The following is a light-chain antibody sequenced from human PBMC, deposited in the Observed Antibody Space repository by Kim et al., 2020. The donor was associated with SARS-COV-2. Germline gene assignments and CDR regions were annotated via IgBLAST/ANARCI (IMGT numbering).Light chain of an antibody. CDR1: NIGSKG. CDR3: QVWDSNSEHYV. V-gene: IGLV3-21*03. J-gene: IGLJ1*01. Sequence: PGKTARITCGGKNIGSKGVHWYQQKPGLAPVVVVYDDRDRPSGIPERFSGSNSGNTATLTISRVEAGDEADYYCQVWDSNSEHYVFGTGTKVTVL. CDR2: DDR.